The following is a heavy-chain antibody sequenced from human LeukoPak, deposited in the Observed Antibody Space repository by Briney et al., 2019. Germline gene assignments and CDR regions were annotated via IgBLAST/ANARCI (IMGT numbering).Heavy chain of an antibody. V-gene: IGHV4-61*02. CDR2: IYTSGST. J-gene: IGHJ3*02. CDR3: ARATPRGTFDI. Sequence: SETLSLTCTVSGGSISSGSYYWSWIRQPAGKGLEWIGRIYTSGSTNYNPSLKSRVTISVDTSKNQFSLKLSSVTAADTAVYYCARATPRGTFDIWGQGTMVTVSS. CDR1: GGSISSGSYY. D-gene: IGHD3-10*01.